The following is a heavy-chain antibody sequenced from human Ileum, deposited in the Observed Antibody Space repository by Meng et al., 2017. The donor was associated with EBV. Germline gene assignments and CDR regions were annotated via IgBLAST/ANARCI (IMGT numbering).Heavy chain of an antibody. D-gene: IGHD5-24*01. V-gene: IGHV1-8*01. CDR1: GYTFTNYD. Sequence: QVQLVRVGAEVKRPVASVKVSCKASGYTFTNYDSSWVRQATGQGLEWMGWMNPKTGTAHYAQKFQGRVSMTRDTSITTAYMELSSLTSEDTAVYYCVRTLERGDYWGQGTLVTVSS. CDR2: MNPKTGTA. CDR3: VRTLERGDY. J-gene: IGHJ4*02.